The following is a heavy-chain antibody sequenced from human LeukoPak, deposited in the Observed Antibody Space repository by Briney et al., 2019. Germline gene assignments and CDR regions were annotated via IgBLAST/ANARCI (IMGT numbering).Heavy chain of an antibody. CDR3: ARDHFVGAAPFDP. D-gene: IGHD1-26*01. Sequence: ASVKVSCKASGYTFTSYYMHWVRQAPGQGLEWMGWIHVGNGDTVVSQNFQGRVTITRDTSASTVYMELSSLRSEDTALYYCARDHFVGAAPFDPWGQGTLVIVSA. CDR2: IHVGNGDT. V-gene: IGHV1-3*01. CDR1: GYTFTSYY. J-gene: IGHJ5*02.